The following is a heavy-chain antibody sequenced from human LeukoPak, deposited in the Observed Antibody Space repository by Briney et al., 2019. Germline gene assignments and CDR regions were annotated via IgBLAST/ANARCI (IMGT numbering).Heavy chain of an antibody. CDR2: MNSDGSST. J-gene: IGHJ5*02. Sequence: GGSLRLSCAASGFTLSSYWMHWVRQAPGKGLVSVAHMNSDGSSTNYADSVKGRFTISRDNAENMLYLQMNSLRADDTGVYYCARVRGESPRWFDPWGQGTLVTVSS. V-gene: IGHV3-74*01. D-gene: IGHD3-10*01. CDR3: ARVRGESPRWFDP. CDR1: GFTLSSYW.